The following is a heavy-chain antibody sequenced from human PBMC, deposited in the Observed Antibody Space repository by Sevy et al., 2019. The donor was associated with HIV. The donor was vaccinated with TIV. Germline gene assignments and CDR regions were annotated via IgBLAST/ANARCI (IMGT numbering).Heavy chain of an antibody. CDR3: AKEDLGSMGY. J-gene: IGHJ4*02. CDR1: GFIFSTSP. D-gene: IGHD3-10*01. CDR2: LSYDDSDE. Sequence: GGSLRLSCAASGFIFSTSPMHWVRQAPGKGLECVAILSYDDSDENYADSVKGRFSISRDNSKNTLYLQMNSLRTEDTAGYYGAKEDLGSMGYGGQGTLVTGS. V-gene: IGHV3-30-3*02.